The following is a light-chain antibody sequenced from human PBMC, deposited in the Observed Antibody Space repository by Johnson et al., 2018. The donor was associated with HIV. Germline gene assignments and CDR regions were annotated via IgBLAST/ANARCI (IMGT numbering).Light chain of an antibody. CDR3: GTWDSSLSAGV. J-gene: IGLJ1*01. V-gene: IGLV1-51*02. CDR2: ENN. Sequence: QLVLTQPPSASAAPGQKVTISCSGSSSNIGTNYVSWYQQFPGTAPKLLIYENNKRPSGIPDRFSASKSGTSATLGITGLQTGDEADYYCGTWDSSLSAGVFGTGTKVTVL. CDR1: SSNIGTNY.